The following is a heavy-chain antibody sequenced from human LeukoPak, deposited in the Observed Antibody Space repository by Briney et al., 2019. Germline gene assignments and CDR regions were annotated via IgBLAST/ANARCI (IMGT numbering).Heavy chain of an antibody. CDR3: ARVELYSIAAAAPFDY. Sequence: PGGPLRRSCAACGFTFSSYEMNWFRQASGKRLEWVSYISSSGSTIYYADSVKCRFTISRDNAKNPLYLQMNSLRAEDTAVYYCARVELYSIAAAAPFDYWGQGTLVTVSS. V-gene: IGHV3-48*03. J-gene: IGHJ4*02. CDR2: ISSSGSTI. CDR1: GFTFSSYE. D-gene: IGHD6-13*01.